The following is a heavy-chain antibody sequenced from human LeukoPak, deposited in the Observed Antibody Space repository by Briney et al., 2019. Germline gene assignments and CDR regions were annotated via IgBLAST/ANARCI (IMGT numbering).Heavy chain of an antibody. CDR2: ISYDGSNK. CDR1: GFTFSSYA. D-gene: IGHD2-15*01. Sequence: PGGSLRLSCAASGFTFSSYAMHWFRQAPGKGLEWVAVISYDGSNKYYADSVKGRFTISRDNSKNTLYLQMNSLRAEDTAVYYCAREKTYCSGGSCYLGWGQGTLVTVSS. CDR3: AREKTYCSGGSCYLG. J-gene: IGHJ4*02. V-gene: IGHV3-30-3*01.